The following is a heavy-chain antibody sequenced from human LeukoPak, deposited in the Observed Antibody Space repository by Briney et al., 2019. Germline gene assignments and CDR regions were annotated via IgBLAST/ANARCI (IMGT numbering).Heavy chain of an antibody. CDR2: INPNSGGT. CDR3: ARDLYYSSSSPRSFDY. V-gene: IGHV1-2*06. Sequence: ASVKVSCKASGYTFTGYCMHWVRQAPGQGLEWMGRINPNSGGTNYAQKFQGRVTMTRDTSISTAYMELSRLRSDDTAMYYCARDLYYSSSSPRSFDYWGQGTLVTVSS. CDR1: GYTFTGYC. D-gene: IGHD6-6*01. J-gene: IGHJ4*02.